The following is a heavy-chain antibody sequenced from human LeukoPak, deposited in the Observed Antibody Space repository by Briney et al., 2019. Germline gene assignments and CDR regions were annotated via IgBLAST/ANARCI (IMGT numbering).Heavy chain of an antibody. Sequence: PSETLSLTCAVSGYSISSGYYWGWIRQPPGKGLECVGSIYHSGSTYYNPSLKSRVTISVDTSKNQFSLKLSSVTAADTAVYYCARDQGIAVAGTLDRWFDPWGQGTLVTVSS. CDR1: GYSISSGYY. J-gene: IGHJ5*02. V-gene: IGHV4-38-2*02. D-gene: IGHD6-19*01. CDR2: IYHSGST. CDR3: ARDQGIAVAGTLDRWFDP.